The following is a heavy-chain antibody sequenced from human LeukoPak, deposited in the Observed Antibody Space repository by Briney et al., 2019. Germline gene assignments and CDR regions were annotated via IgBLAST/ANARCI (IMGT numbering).Heavy chain of an antibody. CDR3: AREDGYNAFDY. V-gene: IGHV4-59*12. D-gene: IGHD5-24*01. J-gene: IGHJ4*02. CDR2: IYYSGST. Sequence: SETLFLTCTVSGGSISSYYWSWIRQPPGKGLEWIGYIYYSGSTNYNPSLKSRVTISVDTSKNQFSLKLSSVTAADTAVYYCAREDGYNAFDYWGQGTLVTVSS. CDR1: GGSISSYY.